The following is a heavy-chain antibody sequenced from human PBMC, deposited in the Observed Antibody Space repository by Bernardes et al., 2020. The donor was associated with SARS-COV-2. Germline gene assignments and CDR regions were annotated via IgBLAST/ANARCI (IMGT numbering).Heavy chain of an antibody. J-gene: IGHJ4*02. CDR3: ARVDFSNLYYFDY. CDR2: ISTSSSYI. CDR1: GFTFSSYT. D-gene: IGHD4-4*01. Sequence: GSLKLSCAASGFTFSSYTMNWVRQAPGKGLEWISSISTSSSYISYSDSVRGRFTISRDNAKNSVSLQMNSLRAEDTAVYYCARVDFSNLYYFDYWGQGTPVTVSS. V-gene: IGHV3-21*06.